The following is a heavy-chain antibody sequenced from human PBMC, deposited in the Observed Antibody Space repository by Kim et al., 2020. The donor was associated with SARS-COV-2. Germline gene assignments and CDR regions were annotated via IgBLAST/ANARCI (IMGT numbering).Heavy chain of an antibody. V-gene: IGHV4-39*01. D-gene: IGHD6-13*01. CDR1: GGSISSSSYY. CDR3: ARHDEGSSWTANCWY. Sequence: SETLSLTCTVYGGSISSSSYYWGWIRQPTGKGLEWIVNIYYSGSTNYNPSLKSRVTISVATSKNQFSLKLSTVTAADTALYSCARHDEGSSWTANCWY. J-gene: IGHJ2*01. CDR2: IYYSGST.